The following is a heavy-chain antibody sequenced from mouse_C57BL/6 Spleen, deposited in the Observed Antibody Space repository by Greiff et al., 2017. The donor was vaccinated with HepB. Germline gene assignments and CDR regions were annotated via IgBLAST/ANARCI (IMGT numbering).Heavy chain of an antibody. V-gene: IGHV14-4*01. CDR2: IDPENGDT. CDR1: GYTFTSYW. Sequence: EVQLQQPGAELVKPGASVKLSCKASGYTFTSYWMHWVKQRPGRGLEWIGRIDPENGDTEYASKFQGKATITADTSSNTAYLQLSSLTSEDTAVYYCTFTTDYWGQGTSVTVSS. CDR3: TFTTDY. J-gene: IGHJ4*01.